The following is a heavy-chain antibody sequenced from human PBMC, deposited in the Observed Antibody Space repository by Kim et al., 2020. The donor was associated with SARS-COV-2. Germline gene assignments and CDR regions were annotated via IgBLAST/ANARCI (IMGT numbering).Heavy chain of an antibody. J-gene: IGHJ5*02. Sequence: SETLSLTCSVSGDSISDTYYWAWIRQSPGKGLEWIGNVYHSGTTYYSPSLWSRVTISIDTSKNQFSLRLSFVTAADTAVYFCARQKFTSSWKWNWFDPWGQGKLVAVSS. CDR3: ARQKFTSSWKWNWFDP. V-gene: IGHV4-39*01. D-gene: IGHD6-13*01. CDR2: VYHSGTT. CDR1: GDSISDTYY.